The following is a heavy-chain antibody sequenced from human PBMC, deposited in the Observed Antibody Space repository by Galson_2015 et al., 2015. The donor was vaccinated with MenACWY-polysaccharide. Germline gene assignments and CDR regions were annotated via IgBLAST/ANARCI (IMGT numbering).Heavy chain of an antibody. CDR2: TYYRSKWYH. CDR1: GDSVSSNSAA. Sequence: CAISGDSVSSNSAAWNWIRQSPSRGLEWLGRTYYRSKWYHDYPVSVKSRITINPDTSKNQFSLKLSPVTAADTALYYCARAPTPYCSSSSCFNKYAFDIWGQGTMVTVSS. J-gene: IGHJ3*02. V-gene: IGHV6-1*01. D-gene: IGHD2-2*01. CDR3: ARAPTPYCSSSSCFNKYAFDI.